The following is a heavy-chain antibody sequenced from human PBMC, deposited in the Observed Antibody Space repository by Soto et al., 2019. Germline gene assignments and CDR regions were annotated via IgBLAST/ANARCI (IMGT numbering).Heavy chain of an antibody. CDR1: GGSISSGDYY. CDR3: AREIKGSSGWRRSGYYDY. CDR2: IYYSGST. D-gene: IGHD6-19*01. Sequence: SETLSLTCTVSGGSISSGDYYWSWIRQPPGKGLEWIGYIYYSGSTYYNPSLKSRVTISVDTSKNQFSLKLSSVTAADTAVYYCAREIKGSSGWRRSGYYDYWGQGTLVTGSS. J-gene: IGHJ4*02. V-gene: IGHV4-30-4*01.